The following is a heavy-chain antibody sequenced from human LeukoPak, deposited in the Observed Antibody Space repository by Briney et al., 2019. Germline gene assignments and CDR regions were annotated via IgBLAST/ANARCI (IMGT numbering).Heavy chain of an antibody. CDR2: IYHSGST. V-gene: IGHV4-38-2*01. CDR1: GYSISSGYY. CDR3: ARLGIVVVPAAINWFDP. D-gene: IGHD2-2*01. J-gene: IGHJ5*02. Sequence: PSETLSLTXAVSGYSISSGYYWGWIRQPPGKGLEWIGSIYHSGSTYYNPSLKSRVTISVDTSKNQFSLKLSSVTAADTAVYYCARLGIVVVPAAINWFDPRGQGTLVTVSS.